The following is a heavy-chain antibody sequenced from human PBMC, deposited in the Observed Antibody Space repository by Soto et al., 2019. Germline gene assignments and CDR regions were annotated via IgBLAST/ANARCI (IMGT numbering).Heavy chain of an antibody. V-gene: IGHV4-61*01. CDR3: ASALQSWTFDY. Sequence: SETLSLTCTVSGGSVCSGSDYWSWIRQPPGKGLEWIGYIYYSGSTNYNPSLKSRVTISVDTSKNQFSLKLSSVTAADTAVYYCASALQSWTFDYWGQGTLVTVSS. D-gene: IGHD6-13*01. J-gene: IGHJ4*02. CDR1: GGSVCSGSDY. CDR2: IYYSGST.